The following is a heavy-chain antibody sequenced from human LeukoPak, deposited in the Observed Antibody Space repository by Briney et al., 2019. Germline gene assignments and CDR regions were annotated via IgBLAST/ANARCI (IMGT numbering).Heavy chain of an antibody. D-gene: IGHD3-9*01. CDR3: VRVLTGS. CDR1: GGSFSGYY. J-gene: IGHJ4*02. Sequence: SETLSLTCAIYGGSFSGYYWSWIRQPPGKGLEWIGEINHSGRTNYNPSLMSRVTISIDTSKNQSSPKVTSVTAADTAVYYCVRVLTGSWGQGTPVTVSS. V-gene: IGHV4-34*01. CDR2: INHSGRT.